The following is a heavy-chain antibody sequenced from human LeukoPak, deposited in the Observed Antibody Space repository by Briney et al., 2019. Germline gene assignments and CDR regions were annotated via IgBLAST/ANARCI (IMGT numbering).Heavy chain of an antibody. Sequence: PGGSLRLSCAASGFTFSSYAMSWVRQAPGKGLEWVSAISGSGGSIYYADSVKGRFTISRDNSKSTLYLQMNSLRVEDTAFYYCARDSTGNFHYWGQGTLVTVSS. CDR1: GFTFSSYA. CDR2: ISGSGGSI. CDR3: ARDSTGNFHY. D-gene: IGHD1-1*01. J-gene: IGHJ4*02. V-gene: IGHV3-23*01.